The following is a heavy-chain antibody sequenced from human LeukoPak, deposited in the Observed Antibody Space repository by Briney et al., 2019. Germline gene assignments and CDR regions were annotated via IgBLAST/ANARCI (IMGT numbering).Heavy chain of an antibody. D-gene: IGHD2-2*01. CDR1: GFTFSSYG. CDR3: AKASSASPSCLNF. J-gene: IGHJ4*02. Sequence: GSLRLSCAASGFTFSSYGMYWVRQAPGKGLEWEAVIWYDGSQKYYVDSVKGRFTISRDNSKNTLYLQMNSLRAEDTAVYYCAKASSASPSCLNFWGQGTLVTVSS. CDR2: IWYDGSQK. V-gene: IGHV3-33*06.